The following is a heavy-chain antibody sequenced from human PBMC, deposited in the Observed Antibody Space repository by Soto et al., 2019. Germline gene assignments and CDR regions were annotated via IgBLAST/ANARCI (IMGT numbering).Heavy chain of an antibody. CDR1: GGSISSGGYY. V-gene: IGHV4-31*03. Sequence: SETLSLTCTVSGGSISSGGYYWSWIRQHPGKGLEWIGYIYYSGSTYYNPSLKSRVTISVDTSKNQFSLKLSSVTVADTAVYYCATGSYCSSTSCYSAYYYYYMDVWGKGTTVTVSS. CDR3: ATGSYCSSTSCYSAYYYYYMDV. D-gene: IGHD2-2*01. J-gene: IGHJ6*03. CDR2: IYYSGST.